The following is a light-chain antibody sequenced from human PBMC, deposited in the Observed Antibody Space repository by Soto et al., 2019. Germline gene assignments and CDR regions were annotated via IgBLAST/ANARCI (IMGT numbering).Light chain of an antibody. CDR1: NSDVGGYNY. CDR3: TSYAGSSNGV. CDR2: EVS. Sequence: QSALTQPPSASGSPGQSVTISCTGTNSDVGGYNYVSWYQHHPGKAPKFMIYEVSKRPSGVPDRFSGSKSGNTASLTVSGLQAEDEADYYCTSYAGSSNGVFGGGTKVTVL. J-gene: IGLJ3*02. V-gene: IGLV2-8*01.